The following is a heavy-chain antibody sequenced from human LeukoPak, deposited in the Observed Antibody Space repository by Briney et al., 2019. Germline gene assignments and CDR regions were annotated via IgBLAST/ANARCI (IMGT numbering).Heavy chain of an antibody. CDR1: GGSFSGYY. CDR3: ARPRIAAAATPFDY. J-gene: IGHJ4*02. Sequence: SETLSLTCAVYGGSFSGYYWSWVRQPPGKGLEWIGEINHSGSTNYNPSLKSRVTISVDTSKNQFSLKLSSVTAADTAVYYCARPRIAAAATPFDYWGQGTLVTVSS. V-gene: IGHV4-34*01. D-gene: IGHD6-13*01. CDR2: INHSGST.